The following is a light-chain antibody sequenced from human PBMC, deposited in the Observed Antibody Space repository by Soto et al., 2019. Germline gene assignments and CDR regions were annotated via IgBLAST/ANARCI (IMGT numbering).Light chain of an antibody. J-gene: IGLJ2*01. Sequence: QSVLTQPPSASGTPGQRVTISCSGSSSNIGNNSVNWYLQVPGTAPKLLIYSNNQWPSGVPDRFSGSKSGSSASLAISGLRSEDEGDYYCSSYAHAVVFGGGTKLTVL. CDR1: SSNIGNNS. V-gene: IGLV1-44*01. CDR3: SSYAHAVV. CDR2: SNN.